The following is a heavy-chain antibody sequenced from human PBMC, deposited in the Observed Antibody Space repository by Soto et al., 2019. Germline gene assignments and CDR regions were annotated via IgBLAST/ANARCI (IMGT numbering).Heavy chain of an antibody. CDR3: AKDFTRGVMITFGGVIDQYNWFDP. D-gene: IGHD3-16*02. V-gene: IGHV3-30*18. CDR2: ISYDGSNK. CDR1: GFTFSSYG. Sequence: QVQLVESGGGVVQPGRSLRLSCAASGFTFSSYGMHWVRQAPGKGLEWVAVISYDGSNKYYADSVKGRFTISRDNSKNTLYLQMNSLRAEDTAVYYCAKDFTRGVMITFGGVIDQYNWFDPWGQGTLVTVSS. J-gene: IGHJ5*02.